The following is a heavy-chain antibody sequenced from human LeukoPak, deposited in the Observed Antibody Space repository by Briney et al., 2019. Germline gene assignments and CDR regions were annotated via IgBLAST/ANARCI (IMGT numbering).Heavy chain of an antibody. J-gene: IGHJ4*02. D-gene: IGHD1-26*01. CDR3: ARGEKPYDY. Sequence: ASVKVSCKPSGYTFTYYVTSWVRQAPGQGLEWMGWINAYNGNTNDAQKFQGRVTMTTDTSTSTAYMELRSLRSDDTAVYYCARGEKPYDYWGQGTLVSVSS. CDR1: GYTFTYYV. CDR2: INAYNGNT. V-gene: IGHV1-18*01.